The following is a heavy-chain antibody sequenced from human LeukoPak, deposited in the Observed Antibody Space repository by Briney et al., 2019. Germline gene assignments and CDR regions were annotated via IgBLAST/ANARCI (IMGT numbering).Heavy chain of an antibody. Sequence: GGSLRLSCAASGFTFSSYWMSWVRQAPGKGLEWVASIKQDGSEKYYVDSVKGRFTISRDNAKNSLHLQMNSLRAEDTAVYYCARSVMVMAAYDFGYHDAFDIWGQGTMVTVSS. D-gene: IGHD3-3*01. CDR3: ARSVMVMAAYDFGYHDAFDI. CDR1: GFTFSSYW. V-gene: IGHV3-7*01. J-gene: IGHJ3*02. CDR2: IKQDGSEK.